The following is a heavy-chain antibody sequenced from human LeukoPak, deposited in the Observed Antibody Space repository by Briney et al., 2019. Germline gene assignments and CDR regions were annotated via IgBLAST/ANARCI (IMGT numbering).Heavy chain of an antibody. CDR2: MNPNSGNT. J-gene: IGHJ6*03. D-gene: IGHD2-15*01. CDR1: GYTFTSYG. Sequence: ASVKVSCKASGYTFTSYGINWVRQATGQGLEWMGWMNPNSGNTGYAQKFQGRVTITRNTSISTAYMELSSLRSEDTAVYYCARAEYCSGGSCYFWARPRDDHYYYYYMDVWGKGTTVTVSS. CDR3: ARAEYCSGGSCYFWARPRDDHYYYYYMDV. V-gene: IGHV1-8*03.